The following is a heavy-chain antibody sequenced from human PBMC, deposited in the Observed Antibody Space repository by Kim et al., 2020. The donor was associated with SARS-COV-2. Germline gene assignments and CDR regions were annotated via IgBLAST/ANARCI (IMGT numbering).Heavy chain of an antibody. V-gene: IGHV4-59*08. CDR2: IYYSGST. Sequence: SETLSLTCTVSGGSMSNYYWTWIRQPPGKGLEWIGYIYYSGSTNYNPSIQIRITTSIKTSENQFPLKLSSVTAADTSEYFCARLQPSCYSDYWGQGTLVTVSS. D-gene: IGHD6-6*01. CDR3: ARLQPSCYSDY. CDR1: GGSMSNYY. J-gene: IGHJ4*02.